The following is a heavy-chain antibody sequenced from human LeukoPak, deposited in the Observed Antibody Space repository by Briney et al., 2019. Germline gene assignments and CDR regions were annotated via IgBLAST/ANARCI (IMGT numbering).Heavy chain of an antibody. CDR1: GFNFRNAW. J-gene: IGHJ4*02. CDR3: AKGPEQWLVGVFDY. D-gene: IGHD6-19*01. Sequence: GGSLRLSCTASGFNFRNAWMCWVRQAPGKGLEWVSGISWNSGSIGYADSVKGRFTISRDNAKNSLYLQMNSLRAEDTALYYCAKGPEQWLVGVFDYWGQGTLVTVSS. CDR2: ISWNSGSI. V-gene: IGHV3-9*01.